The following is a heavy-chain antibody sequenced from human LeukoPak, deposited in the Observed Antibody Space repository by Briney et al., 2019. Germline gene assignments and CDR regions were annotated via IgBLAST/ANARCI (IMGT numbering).Heavy chain of an antibody. D-gene: IGHD2-15*01. CDR1: GFSFSSNA. J-gene: IGHJ4*02. CDR3: AKAQGYCSGGTCYDN. Sequence: PGGSLRLSCAASGFSFSSNAMSWVRQAPGKGLEWVSVISGSGGSTYNADSVKGRFTISRDNSKNTLYLQMKSLRVDDTAVYYCAKAQGYCSGGTCYDNWGQGSLVAVSS. CDR2: ISGSGGST. V-gene: IGHV3-23*01.